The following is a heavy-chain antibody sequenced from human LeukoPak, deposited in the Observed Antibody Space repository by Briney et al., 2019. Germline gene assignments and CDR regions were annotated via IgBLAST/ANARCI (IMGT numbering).Heavy chain of an antibody. CDR1: GYTFTSYY. J-gene: IGHJ4*02. V-gene: IGHV1-46*01. D-gene: IGHD3-22*01. CDR3: ARDERYDSSGYPFDY. CDR2: INPSGGST. Sequence: ASVKVSCKAPGYTFTSYYMHWVRQAPGQGLEWMGIINPSGGSTSYAQKFQGRVTMTRDTSISTAYMELSRLRSDDTAVYYCARDERYDSSGYPFDYWGQGTLVTVSS.